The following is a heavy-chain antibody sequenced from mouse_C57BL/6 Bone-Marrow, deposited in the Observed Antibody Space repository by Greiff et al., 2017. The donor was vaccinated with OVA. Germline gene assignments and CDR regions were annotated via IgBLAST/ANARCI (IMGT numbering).Heavy chain of an antibody. V-gene: IGHV1-7*01. J-gene: IGHJ4*01. Sequence: QVQLQQSGAELAKPGASVKLSCKASGYTFTSYWMHWVKQRPGQGLEWIGYINPSSGYTKYNQKFKDKATLTADKSSSTAYMQLSSLTYEDSAVYYCARGYSNYVSAMDYWGQGTSVTVSS. CDR3: ARGYSNYVSAMDY. CDR1: GYTFTSYW. CDR2: INPSSGYT. D-gene: IGHD2-5*01.